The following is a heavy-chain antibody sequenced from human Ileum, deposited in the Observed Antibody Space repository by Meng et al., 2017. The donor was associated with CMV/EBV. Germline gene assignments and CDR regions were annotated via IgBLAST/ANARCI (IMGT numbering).Heavy chain of an antibody. CDR3: ARGHALRFLEWDY. V-gene: IGHV3-30*04. CDR1: GFTFSSYA. J-gene: IGHJ4*02. CDR2: ISYDGSNK. Sequence: GGSLRLSCAASGFTFSSYAMHWVRQAPGKGLEWVAVISYDGSNKYYADSVKGRFTISRDNAKSSLYMEMHSLRADDTAVYYCARGHALRFLEWDYWGQGSRVTVSS. D-gene: IGHD3-3*01.